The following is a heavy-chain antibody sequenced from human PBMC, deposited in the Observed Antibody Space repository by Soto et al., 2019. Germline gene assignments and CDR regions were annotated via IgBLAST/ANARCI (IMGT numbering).Heavy chain of an antibody. CDR1: GGSISSSSYY. Sequence: SETLSLTCTVSGGSISSSSYYWGWIRQPPGKGLEWIGSIYYSGSTLYNPSLKSRVTISVDTSKKQFSLRVSPVTAADTAVYYCARLGGDFWSGYYADHWGQGTLVTVS. CDR2: IYYSGST. CDR3: ARLGGDFWSGYYADH. J-gene: IGHJ5*02. V-gene: IGHV4-39*01. D-gene: IGHD3-3*01.